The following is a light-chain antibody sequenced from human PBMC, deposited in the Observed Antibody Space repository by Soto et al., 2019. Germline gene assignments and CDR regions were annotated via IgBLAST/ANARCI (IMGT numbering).Light chain of an antibody. CDR2: DAS. V-gene: IGKV1-5*01. Sequence: DFQMTQSPSTLSASVGDRVTITCRASQNINNWVAWYQQKPGKAPKFLIYDASTLQRGVSSRFSGSGFGTEFSLPINSLQPDDSGSYYCQYTRTFGQGTKVEVK. CDR3: QYTRT. CDR1: QNINNW. J-gene: IGKJ1*01.